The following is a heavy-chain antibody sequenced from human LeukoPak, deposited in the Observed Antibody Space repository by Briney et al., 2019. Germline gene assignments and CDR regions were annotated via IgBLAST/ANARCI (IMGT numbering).Heavy chain of an antibody. Sequence: QPGGSLRLSCAASGFTFSNYWMSWVRQAPGKGLEWVSAISGSGGSTYYADSVSGRFTISRDNSKNTLYLQMNSLRAEDTAVYYCAKDLMRDLWFGESWGQGTLVTISS. CDR3: AKDLMRDLWFGES. CDR1: GFTFSNYW. J-gene: IGHJ5*02. D-gene: IGHD3-10*01. V-gene: IGHV3-23*01. CDR2: ISGSGGST.